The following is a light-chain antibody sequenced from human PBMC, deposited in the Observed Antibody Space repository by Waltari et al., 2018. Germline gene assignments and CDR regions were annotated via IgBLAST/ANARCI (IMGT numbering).Light chain of an antibody. CDR3: SAWDSSLSGYV. CDR2: RNN. CDR1: SNNVGNQG. V-gene: IGLV10-54*04. J-gene: IGLJ1*01. Sequence: QAGLTQPPSVSKDLRQTATLSCTGNSNNVGNQGAAWLQHHQGRPPKLLSYRNNNRPSGISGRFSAYRSANTASLTITGLQPEDEADYSCSAWDSSLSGYVFGTGTSVTVL.